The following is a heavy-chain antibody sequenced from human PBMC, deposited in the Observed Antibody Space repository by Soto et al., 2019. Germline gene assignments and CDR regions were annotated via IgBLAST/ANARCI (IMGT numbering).Heavy chain of an antibody. CDR2: XXAXNGNT. Sequence: QVHLVQSGAEVKKPGASVKVSCKGSGYGFTTYGITWVRQAPGQGLEWMAXXXAXNGNTNYAQKLQGRVTVTRDTXXXXXXXXXXXXXXXXXXXXXXXXXXXXXXXGQXALVTVSS. CDR1: GYGFTTYG. V-gene: IGHV1-18*01. CDR3: XXXXXXXX. J-gene: IGHJ4*02.